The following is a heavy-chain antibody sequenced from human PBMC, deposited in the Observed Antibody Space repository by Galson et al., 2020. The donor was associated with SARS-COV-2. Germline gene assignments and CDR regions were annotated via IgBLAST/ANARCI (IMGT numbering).Heavy chain of an antibody. Sequence: GGSLRLSCAASGFTFSSYGMHWVRQAPGKGLEWVAVIWYDGSNKYYADSVKGRFTIHRDNSKNTLYLQTNSLRAEDTAVYYCARDGRDYDIRMAFDIWGQGTMVTGSS. V-gene: IGHV3-33*01. D-gene: IGHD3-9*01. J-gene: IGHJ3*02. CDR2: IWYDGSNK. CDR1: GFTFSSYG. CDR3: ARDGRDYDIRMAFDI.